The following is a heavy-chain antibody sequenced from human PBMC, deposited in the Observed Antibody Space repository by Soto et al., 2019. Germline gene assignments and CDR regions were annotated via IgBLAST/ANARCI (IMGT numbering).Heavy chain of an antibody. D-gene: IGHD3-22*01. CDR2: IYPGDSDT. CDR1: GYSFTSYW. J-gene: IGHJ5*02. V-gene: IGHV5-51*01. Sequence: GESLKISCKGSGYSFTSYWIGWVRQMPGKGLEWMGIIYPGDSDTRYSPSFQGQVTISADKSISTAYLQWSSLKASDTAMYYCARQQYYGSSGYPTAEVGWFDPWGQGTLVTISS. CDR3: ARQQYYGSSGYPTAEVGWFDP.